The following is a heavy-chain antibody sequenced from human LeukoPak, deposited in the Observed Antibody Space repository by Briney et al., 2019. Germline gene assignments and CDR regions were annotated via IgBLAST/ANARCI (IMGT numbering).Heavy chain of an antibody. CDR1: GFTFSSYV. CDR2: INQDGSEK. CDR3: ARVPCGGDCYWVDY. J-gene: IGHJ4*02. Sequence: GGSLRLSCAASGFTFSSYVMRWLRQAPGKGLEWVATINQDGSEKYYVDSVKGRFAISRDNAKNSLYLQMNSLRAEDTAVYYCARVPCGGDCYWVDYWGQGTLVTVSS. V-gene: IGHV3-7*01. D-gene: IGHD2-21*02.